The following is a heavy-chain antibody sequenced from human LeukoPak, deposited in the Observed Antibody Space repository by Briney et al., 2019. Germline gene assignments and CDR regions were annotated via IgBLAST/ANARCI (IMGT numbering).Heavy chain of an antibody. J-gene: IGHJ6*03. V-gene: IGHV3-33*06. CDR3: GKAQGVAPSYYYYYMDV. CDR2: IWYDGSNK. D-gene: IGHD3-16*01. Sequence: GRSLRLSCAASGFTFSSYGMHWVRQAPGKGLEWVAVIWYDGSNKYYADSVKGRFTISRDNSKNTLYLQMNSLRAEDTAVYYCGKAQGVAPSYYYYYMDVWGKGTTVTVSS. CDR1: GFTFSSYG.